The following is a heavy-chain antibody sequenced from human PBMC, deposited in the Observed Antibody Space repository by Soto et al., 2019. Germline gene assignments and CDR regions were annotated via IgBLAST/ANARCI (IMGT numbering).Heavy chain of an antibody. CDR2: RKEDGSEK. J-gene: IGHJ6*02. Sequence: EVQLVESGGGLVQPGGSLRLSCAASGFTFNGYWMNWVRQAPGKGLEWVAKRKEDGSEKNYVGTVKGRFTISRDNARNSLNLQMNSLRGEDSAVYFCARAGSSWEGFGLDVWGQGTTVTVSS. D-gene: IGHD6-13*01. V-gene: IGHV3-7*01. CDR1: GFTFNGYW. CDR3: ARAGSSWEGFGLDV.